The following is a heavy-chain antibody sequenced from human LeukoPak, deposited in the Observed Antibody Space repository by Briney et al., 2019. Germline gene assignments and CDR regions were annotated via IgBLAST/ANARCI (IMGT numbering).Heavy chain of an antibody. J-gene: IGHJ4*02. CDR3: ARRYYYNLGSFPFDF. Sequence: SETLSLTCAVSGGPFSGYFWSWIRQSSGKGLEWIGEIHNSGTTNYNPSLNSRVTISEDTSKNQFYLNLSSVTAANTAVYYCARRYYYNLGSFPFDFWGQGTLVTVSS. CDR1: GGPFSGYF. V-gene: IGHV4-34*01. D-gene: IGHD3-10*01. CDR2: IHNSGTT.